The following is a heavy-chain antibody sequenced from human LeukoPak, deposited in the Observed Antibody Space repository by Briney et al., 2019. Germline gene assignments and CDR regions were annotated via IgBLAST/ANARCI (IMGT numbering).Heavy chain of an antibody. J-gene: IGHJ4*02. CDR1: GDSVSSNSAA. CDR3: ARETSHFDY. Sequence: SQTLSLTCVISGDSVSSNSAAWNWIRLSPSSGIEWLGRTYYRSNLYNDYAVSVKSRITINPDTSKNQFFLQLNSVTPEDTAVYYCARETSHFDYWGQGTLVTVSS. CDR2: TYYRSNLYN. V-gene: IGHV6-1*01.